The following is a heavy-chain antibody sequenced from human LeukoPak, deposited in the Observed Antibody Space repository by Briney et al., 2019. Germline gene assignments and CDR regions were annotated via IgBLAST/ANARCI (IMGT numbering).Heavy chain of an antibody. CDR3: ARAPIAVAGPYYFDY. CDR1: GFTFSSYG. D-gene: IGHD6-19*01. V-gene: IGHV3-30*03. Sequence: GGSLRLSCAASGFTFSSYGMHWVRQAPGKGLEWVAVISYDGSNKYYADSVKGRFTISRDNSKNTLYLQMNSLRAEDTAVNYCARAPIAVAGPYYFDYWGQGTLVTVSS. CDR2: ISYDGSNK. J-gene: IGHJ4*02.